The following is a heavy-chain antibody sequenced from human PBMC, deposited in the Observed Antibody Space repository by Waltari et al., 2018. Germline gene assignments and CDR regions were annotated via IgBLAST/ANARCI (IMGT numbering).Heavy chain of an antibody. J-gene: IGHJ5*02. V-gene: IGHV4-39*01. CDR3: ARHRAGSTWFDP. CDR2: NDYNGNV. CDR1: SGSISNSAYY. Sequence: QLQLQESGPGLVKPSETLSLTCTVSSGSISNSAYYWDWIRQSPGKGLEWIGNNDYNGNVYYNPSRDGRITISLDTSKTQFSLMLTSVTAADTAIYYCARHRAGSTWFDPWGQGTLVTVSS. D-gene: IGHD6-19*01.